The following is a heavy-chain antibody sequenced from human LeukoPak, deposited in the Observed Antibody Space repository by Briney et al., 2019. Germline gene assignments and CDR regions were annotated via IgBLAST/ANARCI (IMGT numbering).Heavy chain of an antibody. Sequence: PSETLSLTCNVSGGSISSYYWSWIRQPPGKGLEWIGYIYHSESTNYNPSLKSRVTISVDTSKNQFSLKLSSVTAADTAVYYCAVGVRDIGPLGVLENWFDPWGQGTLVTVSS. CDR2: IYHSEST. CDR1: GGSISSYY. V-gene: IGHV4-59*01. CDR3: AVGVRDIGPLGVLENWFDP. J-gene: IGHJ5*02. D-gene: IGHD5-12*01.